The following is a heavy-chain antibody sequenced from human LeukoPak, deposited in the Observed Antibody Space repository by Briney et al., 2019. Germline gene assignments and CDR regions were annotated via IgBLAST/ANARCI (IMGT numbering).Heavy chain of an antibody. D-gene: IGHD6-19*01. CDR2: IYYSGST. Sequence: KTSETLSLTCTVSGGSISSSSYYWGWIRQPPGKGLEWIGSIYYSGSTYYNPSLKSRVTISVDTSKNQFSLKLSSVTAADTAVYYCARHGAVAGTGYWGQGTLVTVSS. V-gene: IGHV4-39*01. CDR3: ARHGAVAGTGY. CDR1: GGSISSSSYY. J-gene: IGHJ4*02.